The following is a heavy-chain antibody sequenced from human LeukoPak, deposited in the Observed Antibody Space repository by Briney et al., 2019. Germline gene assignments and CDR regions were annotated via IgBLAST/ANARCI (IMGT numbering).Heavy chain of an antibody. CDR2: ISGSSGII. V-gene: IGHV3-48*04. J-gene: IGHJ4*02. D-gene: IGHD3-10*01. CDR3: ARVGPAGNDYGSGSYYY. Sequence: GGSLRLSCAASGFTFNTYTMNWVRQAPGKGLEWVSYISGSSGIIDYADSVQGRFTISRDNAKNSLYLQMNSLRAEDTAVYYCARVGPAGNDYGSGSYYYWGQGTLVTVSS. CDR1: GFTFNTYT.